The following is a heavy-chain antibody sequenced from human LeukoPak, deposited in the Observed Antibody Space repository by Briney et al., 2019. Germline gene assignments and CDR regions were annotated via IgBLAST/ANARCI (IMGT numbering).Heavy chain of an antibody. D-gene: IGHD3-3*01. J-gene: IGHJ4*02. CDR2: IYYSGST. CDR3: ARVGMNYDFWSGYYPDY. V-gene: IGHV4-30-4*08. CDR1: GGSISSGDYY. Sequence: SETLSLTCTVSGGSISSGDYYWSWIRQPPGKGLEWIGYIYYSGSTYYNPSLKSRVTISVDTSKNQFSLKLSSVTAADTAVYYCARVGMNYDFWSGYYPDYWGQGTLVTVSS.